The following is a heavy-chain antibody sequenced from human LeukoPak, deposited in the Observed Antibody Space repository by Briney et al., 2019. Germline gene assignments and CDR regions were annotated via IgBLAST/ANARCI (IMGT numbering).Heavy chain of an antibody. D-gene: IGHD2/OR15-2a*01. CDR1: GFSVRSNY. CDR2: VYSGSST. J-gene: IGHJ4*02. Sequence: GGSLRLSCAVSGFSVRSNYMSWVRQAPGKGLEWVSVVYSGSSTNYADSVKGRFTVSRDNSKNTLYLQMNGLRAEDTAIYFCARDNNYLDHWGQGTLVTVSS. CDR3: ARDNNYLDH. V-gene: IGHV3-66*01.